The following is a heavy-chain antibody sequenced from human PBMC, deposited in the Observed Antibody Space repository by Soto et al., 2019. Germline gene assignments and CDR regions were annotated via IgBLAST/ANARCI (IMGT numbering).Heavy chain of an antibody. V-gene: IGHV3-23*01. CDR3: ARLPDSSCYYFQH. CDR2: ISGSGGST. Sequence: GGSLRLSCAASGFTFSSYAMSWVRQAPGKGLEWVSAISGSGGSTYYADSVKGRFTISRDNSKNTLYLQMNSLRAEDTAVYYCARLPDSSCYYFQHWGQGTLVTVSS. CDR1: GFTFSSYA. J-gene: IGHJ1*01. D-gene: IGHD3-22*01.